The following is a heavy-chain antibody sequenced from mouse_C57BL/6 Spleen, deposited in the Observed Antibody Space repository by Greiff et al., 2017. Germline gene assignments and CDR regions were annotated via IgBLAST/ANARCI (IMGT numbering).Heavy chain of an antibody. J-gene: IGHJ3*01. CDR3: AREEGATFAY. CDR1: GYSITSGYY. CDR2: RSYDGSN. V-gene: IGHV3-6*01. D-gene: IGHD3-1*01. Sequence: EVKLVESGPGLVKPSQSLSLTCSVTGYSITSGYYWNWIRQFPGNKLEWMGYRSYDGSNNYNPSLKYRISITRDTSKNQFFLTLNSVTTEDTATYYCAREEGATFAYWGQGTLVTVSA.